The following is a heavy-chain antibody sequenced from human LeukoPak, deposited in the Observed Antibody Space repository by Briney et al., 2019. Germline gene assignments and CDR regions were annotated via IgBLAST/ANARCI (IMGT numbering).Heavy chain of an antibody. Sequence: GGSLRLSCAASGFTFSGYAMHWVRQAPGKGLEWVAVISYDGSNEYYADSVKGRFTISRDNSKNTLYLQMNSLSVEDTAVYYCARGHFHGMDVWGLGTTVTVSS. CDR3: ARGHFHGMDV. V-gene: IGHV3-30-3*01. J-gene: IGHJ6*02. CDR2: ISYDGSNE. CDR1: GFTFSGYA.